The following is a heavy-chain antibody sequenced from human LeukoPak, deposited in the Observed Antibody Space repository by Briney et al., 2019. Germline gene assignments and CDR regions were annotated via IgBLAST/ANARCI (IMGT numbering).Heavy chain of an antibody. CDR1: GFIFSSCS. J-gene: IGHJ4*02. CDR2: ISGSSFYI. CDR3: ARIRDPYGYAHLDL. V-gene: IGHV3-21*01. D-gene: IGHD5-18*01. Sequence: GSLRLSCAASGFIFSSCSMNWVRQAPGKGLEWVSSISGSSFYINYADSVRGRFTISRDNAENSVYLQMSSLRDEDTAVYYCARIRDPYGYAHLDLWGQGTLVTVST.